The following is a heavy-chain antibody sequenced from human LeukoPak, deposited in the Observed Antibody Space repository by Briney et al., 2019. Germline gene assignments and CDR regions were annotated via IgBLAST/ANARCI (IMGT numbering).Heavy chain of an antibody. CDR1: RFTFSNAW. D-gene: IGHD4-17*01. J-gene: IGHJ4*02. V-gene: IGHV3-15*01. Sequence: PGGSLRLSCAASRFTFSNAWMSWVRQAPGKGLEWVGHIKSKTDGGTTDYAAPVKGRFTISRDDSKNTLYLQVNSLRTEDTAVYYCTTDRDYGDYPEYYFDYWGQGTLVTVSS. CDR3: TTDRDYGDYPEYYFDY. CDR2: IKSKTDGGTT.